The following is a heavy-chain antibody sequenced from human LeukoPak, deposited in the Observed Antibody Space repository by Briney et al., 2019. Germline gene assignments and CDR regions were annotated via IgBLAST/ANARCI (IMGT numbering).Heavy chain of an antibody. J-gene: IGHJ4*02. CDR2: IYPSGTT. V-gene: IGHV4-4*07. CDR1: GVSVSSYY. Sequence: SETLSLTCSVSGVSVSSYYWSWIRLPAGKGLEWIGRIYPSGTTHYNPSLKSRITMSVDTSKNQFSLKLTSVTAADTAVYYCAGTYYYDSSGYYQRGPFDYWGQGTLVTVSS. D-gene: IGHD3-22*01. CDR3: AGTYYYDSSGYYQRGPFDY.